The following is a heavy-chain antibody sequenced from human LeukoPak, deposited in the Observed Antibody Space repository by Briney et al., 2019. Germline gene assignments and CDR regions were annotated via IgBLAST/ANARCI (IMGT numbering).Heavy chain of an antibody. CDR3: ARGGYNYGWFDP. V-gene: IGHV3-9*01. CDR2: ISWNSGSI. J-gene: IGHJ5*02. D-gene: IGHD5-24*01. CDR1: GFTFDDYA. Sequence: GGSLRLSCAASGFTFDDYAMHWVRQAPGEGLEWVSGISWNSGSIGYADSVKGRFTTSRDNAKNSLYLQMNSLRAEDTALYYCARGGYNYGWFDPWGQGTLVTVSS.